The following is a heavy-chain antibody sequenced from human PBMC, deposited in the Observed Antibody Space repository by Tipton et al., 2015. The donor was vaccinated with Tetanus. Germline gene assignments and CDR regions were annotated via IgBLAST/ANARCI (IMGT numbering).Heavy chain of an antibody. Sequence: GLVKPSQTLSLTCAISGDSVSSNSAAWNWIRQSPSRGLEWLGRTYYRSKWYNDYAVSVKSRITINPDTSKNQFSLQLNSVTPEDTAVYYCARYGKGYCSGGDCYSDGFDIWGQGTMVTVSS. CDR1: GDSVSSNSAA. D-gene: IGHD2-15*01. CDR3: ARYGKGYCSGGDCYSDGFDI. V-gene: IGHV6-1*01. J-gene: IGHJ3*02. CDR2: TYYRSKWYN.